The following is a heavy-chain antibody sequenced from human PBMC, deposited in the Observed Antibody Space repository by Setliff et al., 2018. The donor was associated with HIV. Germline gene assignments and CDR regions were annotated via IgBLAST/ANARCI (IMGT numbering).Heavy chain of an antibody. D-gene: IGHD3-22*01. CDR3: ATVRRYYYDSSGQEYFQH. CDR2: FDPEDVET. CDR1: GYTLAELS. Sequence: ASVKVSCKVSGYTLAELSIHWVRQAPGKGLEWMGGFDPEDVETVYAQRFQGRVTMTEDTSTDTAYMELSSLRSEDTAVYYCATVRRYYYDSSGQEYFQHWGQGTLVTVSS. J-gene: IGHJ1*01. V-gene: IGHV1-24*01.